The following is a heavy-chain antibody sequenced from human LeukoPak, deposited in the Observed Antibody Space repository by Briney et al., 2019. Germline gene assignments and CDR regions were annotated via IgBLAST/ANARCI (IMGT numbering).Heavy chain of an antibody. Sequence: PSETLSLTCTVSGGSISSSSYYWGWIRQPPGKGLEWIGYIYYSGSTNYNPSLKSRATITVDTSNKQFSLNQSPVAAADTAVYYCARARAREMGTISSAFDIWGQGTMVTVSS. V-gene: IGHV4-61*05. J-gene: IGHJ3*02. CDR1: GGSISSSSYY. CDR2: IYYSGST. CDR3: ARARAREMGTISSAFDI. D-gene: IGHD5-24*01.